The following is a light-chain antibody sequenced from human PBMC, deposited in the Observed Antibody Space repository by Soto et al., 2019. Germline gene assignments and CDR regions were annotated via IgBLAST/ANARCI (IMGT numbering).Light chain of an antibody. J-gene: IGKJ5*01. CDR3: QQYNDRPPIT. Sequence: EIVMTQSPVTLSASPGESATLSCRASQSVVNNVAWYQQKPGQAPRLLIVGSFARATGIPARFSGSGSGSEFTLTISGLQSEDFAVYYCQQYNDRPPITFGQGTRLEIK. CDR1: QSVVNN. V-gene: IGKV3-15*01. CDR2: GSF.